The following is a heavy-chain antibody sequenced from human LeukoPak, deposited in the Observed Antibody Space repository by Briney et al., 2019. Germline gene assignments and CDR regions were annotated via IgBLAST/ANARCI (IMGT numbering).Heavy chain of an antibody. Sequence: GGSLRLSCVASGFIVSNNYMSWVRQAPGKGLEWVSVIYSGDITYYADSVKGRFTISRDNSKNTLYLQMNSLRAEDTAVYYCASSGVVGATDDYYYYGMEVWGQGTTVTVSS. CDR1: GFIVSNNY. CDR2: IYSGDIT. J-gene: IGHJ6*02. D-gene: IGHD1-26*01. V-gene: IGHV3-53*01. CDR3: ASSGVVGATDDYYYYGMEV.